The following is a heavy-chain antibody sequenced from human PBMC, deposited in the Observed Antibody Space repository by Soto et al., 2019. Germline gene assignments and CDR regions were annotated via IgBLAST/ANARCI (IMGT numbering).Heavy chain of an antibody. D-gene: IGHD3-10*01. J-gene: IGHJ4*02. CDR3: LFDY. CDR2: IQYRGST. Sequence: HLQLQESGPGLVKPSETLSLTCTVSDDSITSGAYYWGLIRQPPGKGLEWIGTIQYRGSTYSNPSLKSRVTMSLDTSKNQFSLRLPSVCAVMFWFGDLLFDYWGQGTLVTVSS. CDR1: DDSITSGAYY. V-gene: IGHV4-39*01.